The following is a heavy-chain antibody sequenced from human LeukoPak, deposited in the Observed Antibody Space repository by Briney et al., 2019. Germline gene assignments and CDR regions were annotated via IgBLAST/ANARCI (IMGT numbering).Heavy chain of an antibody. V-gene: IGHV3-23*01. D-gene: IGHD2-15*01. CDR2: ISGSGGST. CDR3: AKEGVVVAATLRRYYYYGMDV. J-gene: IGHJ6*02. CDR1: GFTFSSYA. Sequence: SLRLSCAASGFTFSSYAMSCVRQAPGKGLEWVSAISGSGGSTYYADSVKGRFTISRDNSKNTLYLQMNSLRAEDTAVYYCAKEGVVVAATLRRYYYYGMDVWGQGTTVTVSS.